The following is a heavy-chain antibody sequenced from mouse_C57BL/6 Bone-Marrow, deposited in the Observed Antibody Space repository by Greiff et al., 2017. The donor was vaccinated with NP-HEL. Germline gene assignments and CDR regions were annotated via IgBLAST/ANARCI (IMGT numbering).Heavy chain of an antibody. CDR3: ARHHYYGSSDWYFDV. V-gene: IGHV5-2*01. J-gene: IGHJ1*03. CDR2: INSDGGST. Sequence: EVKLMESGGGLVQPGESLKLSCESNEYEFPSHDMSWVRKTPEKRLELVAAINSDGGSTYYPDTMERRFIISRDNTKKTLYLQMSSLRSEDTALYYCARHHYYGSSDWYFDVWGTGTTVTVSS. CDR1: EYEFPSHD. D-gene: IGHD1-1*01.